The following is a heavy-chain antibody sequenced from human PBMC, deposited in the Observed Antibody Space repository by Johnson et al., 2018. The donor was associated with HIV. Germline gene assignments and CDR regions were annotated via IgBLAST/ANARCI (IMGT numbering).Heavy chain of an antibody. J-gene: IGHJ3*01. CDR3: ARLRWGSGDPLHDAFDV. V-gene: IGHV3-7*01. D-gene: IGHD2-21*01. CDR2: IKGDGSGQ. CDR1: GFDFSNYW. Sequence: VQLVESGGGLVQPGGSLRLSCAASGFDFSNYWMSWVRQAPGTGLEWVATIKGDGSGQDYVDSVEGRFTISRDYAKNSLYVQMKSLRAEDTAVYYCARLRWGSGDPLHDAFDVWGQGTMVTVSS.